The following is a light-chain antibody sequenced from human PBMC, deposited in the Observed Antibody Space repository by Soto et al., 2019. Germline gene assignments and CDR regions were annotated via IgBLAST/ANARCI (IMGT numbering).Light chain of an antibody. CDR1: ALPKQY. V-gene: IGLV3-25*03. CDR2: KDT. J-gene: IGLJ2*01. CDR3: QSADSSGSYPLI. Sequence: SYELTQPPSVSVSPGQTARITCSGDALPKQYAYWYQQKPGQAPVLVILKDTERPSGIPERFSGSSSETTVVLTIVGVQAEDEADYYCQSADSSGSYPLIFGGGTQLTVL.